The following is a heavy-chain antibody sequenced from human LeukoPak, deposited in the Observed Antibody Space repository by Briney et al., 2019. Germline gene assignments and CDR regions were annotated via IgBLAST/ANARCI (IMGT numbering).Heavy chain of an antibody. J-gene: IGHJ4*02. Sequence: SETLSLTCAVYGGSFSAYYWSWIRQPPGKGLEWIGEINHSGSTNYNPSLKSRVTISVDTSKNQFSLKLSSVTAADTAVYYCARRYSGSYLGTFDYWGQGTLVTVSS. CDR1: GGSFSAYY. CDR3: ARRYSGSYLGTFDY. V-gene: IGHV4-34*01. CDR2: INHSGST. D-gene: IGHD1-26*01.